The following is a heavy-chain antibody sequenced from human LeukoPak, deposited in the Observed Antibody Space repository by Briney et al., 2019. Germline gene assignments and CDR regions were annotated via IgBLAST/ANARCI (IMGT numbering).Heavy chain of an antibody. V-gene: IGHV4-39*07. CDR1: GDSISSYSYS. Sequence: SETLSLTCTVSGDSISSYSYSWGWVRQPPGKGLEWIGGIYYTGSDSSSGTYFNPSLRSRVTISVDRSKNHFSLKLSSLTAADTAVYYCARESASRVRGIIYHYYGMDVWGQGTTVTVSS. D-gene: IGHD3-10*01. CDR3: ARESASRVRGIIYHYYGMDV. CDR2: IYYTGSDSSSGT. J-gene: IGHJ6*02.